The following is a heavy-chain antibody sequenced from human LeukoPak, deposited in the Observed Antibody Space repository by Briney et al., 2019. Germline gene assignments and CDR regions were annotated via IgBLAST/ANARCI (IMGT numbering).Heavy chain of an antibody. J-gene: IGHJ1*01. CDR1: GGSISSYY. CDR2: VYYSGST. CDR3: ARYYCAGVCYYFQH. Sequence: SETLSLTCTVSGGSISSYYWSWIRQPPGKGLEWIGYVYYSGSTNYNPSLKSRVTISVDTSKNQCSLKLSSVTAADTAVYYCARYYCAGVCYYFQHWGQGTLVTVSS. V-gene: IGHV4-59*01. D-gene: IGHD2-21*02.